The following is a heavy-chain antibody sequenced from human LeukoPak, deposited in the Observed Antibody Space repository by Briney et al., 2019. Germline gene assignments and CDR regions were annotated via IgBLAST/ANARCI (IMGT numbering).Heavy chain of an antibody. Sequence: GGSVRLSCAASGFTFSSYGMSWVRQAPGKGLEWVSAISGSGGSTYYADSVKGRFTISRDNSKNTLYLQMSSLTAADTAVYYCAKDRSIGTYYTFDHWGQGTLVTVSS. D-gene: IGHD1-26*01. CDR3: AKDRSIGTYYTFDH. J-gene: IGHJ4*02. CDR1: GFTFSSYG. V-gene: IGHV3-23*01. CDR2: ISGSGGST.